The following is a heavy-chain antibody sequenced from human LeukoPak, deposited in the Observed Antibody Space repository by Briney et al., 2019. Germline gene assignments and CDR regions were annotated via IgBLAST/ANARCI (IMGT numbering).Heavy chain of an antibody. V-gene: IGHV4-34*01. Sequence: PSETLSLTCAVYGGSFSGYYWSWIRQPPGKGLEWIGEINHSGSTNYNASLKSPVTISVDTSKNQLSLKLSSVTAADTAVYYCARRLGYSSSCYQHYYYGMDVWGQGTTVTVSS. CDR2: INHSGST. CDR3: ARRLGYSSSCYQHYYYGMDV. D-gene: IGHD6-13*01. CDR1: GGSFSGYY. J-gene: IGHJ6*02.